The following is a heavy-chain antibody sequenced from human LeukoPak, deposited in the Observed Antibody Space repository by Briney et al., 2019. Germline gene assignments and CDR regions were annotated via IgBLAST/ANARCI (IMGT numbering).Heavy chain of an antibody. Sequence: GRSLRLSCTASGLTFGDYAMNWFRQAPGKGLEWVGFIRSKAYGGTTEYAASVNGRFTISRDDSKSIAYLQMNSLKTEDTAVYYCTRDHDYGDQSPFDYWGQGTLVTVSS. V-gene: IGHV3-49*03. CDR3: TRDHDYGDQSPFDY. CDR1: GLTFGDYA. CDR2: IRSKAYGGTT. D-gene: IGHD4-17*01. J-gene: IGHJ4*02.